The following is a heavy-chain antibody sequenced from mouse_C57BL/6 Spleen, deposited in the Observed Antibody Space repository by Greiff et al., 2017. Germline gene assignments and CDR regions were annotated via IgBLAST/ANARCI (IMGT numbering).Heavy chain of an antibody. Sequence: VQLQQPGAELVKPGASVKPSCKASGYTFTSYWMHWVKQRPGQGLEWIGNINPSSGYTNYNQKFKDKATLTADKSSSTAYMQLSSLTYEDSAVYYCARSGIEAMDYWGQGTSVTVSS. J-gene: IGHJ4*01. D-gene: IGHD4-1*01. CDR1: GYTFTSYW. CDR3: ARSGIEAMDY. V-gene: IGHV1-7*01. CDR2: INPSSGYT.